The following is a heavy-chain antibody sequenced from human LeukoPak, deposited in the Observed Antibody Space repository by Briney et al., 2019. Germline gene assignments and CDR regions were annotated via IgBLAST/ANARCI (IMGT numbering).Heavy chain of an antibody. CDR1: GFTFGSYA. J-gene: IGHJ4*02. CDR2: ISYDGSNK. V-gene: IGHV3-30-3*01. D-gene: IGHD6-6*01. Sequence: GGSLRLSCAASGFTFGSYAMHWVRQAPGKGLEWVAVISYDGSNKYYADSVKGRFTISRDNSKNTLYLQMNSLRAEDTAVYYCARLRTGSSSSSYWGQGTLVTVSS. CDR3: ARLRTGSSSSSY.